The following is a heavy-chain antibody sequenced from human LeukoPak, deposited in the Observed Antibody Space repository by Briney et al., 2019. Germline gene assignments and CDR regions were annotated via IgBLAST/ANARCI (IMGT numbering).Heavy chain of an antibody. V-gene: IGHV1-18*01. Sequence: ASVKVSCKASGYTFTSYGISWVRHAPGQGLERMGWISAYNGNTNYAQKFQGSVTMTRDTSISTAYMELSRLRSDGAAVYFCAISKQFPYYMGGWGKGTTVTVSS. CDR3: AISKQFPYYMGG. D-gene: IGHD6-19*01. J-gene: IGHJ6*03. CDR1: GYTFTSYG. CDR2: ISAYNGNT.